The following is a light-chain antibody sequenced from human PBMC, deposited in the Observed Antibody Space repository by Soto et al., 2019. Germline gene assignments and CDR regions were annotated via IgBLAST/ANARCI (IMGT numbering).Light chain of an antibody. J-gene: IGKJ4*01. Sequence: GNTVATTCRASQSITTFLAWYQQKPGKAPQILIYDASKLEPGVPSRLSGGGSGTEFTLTISSLQPDDFATYYCQQYSTYPLTFGGGTKVDI. CDR1: QSITTF. CDR2: DAS. CDR3: QQYSTYPLT. V-gene: IGKV1-5*01.